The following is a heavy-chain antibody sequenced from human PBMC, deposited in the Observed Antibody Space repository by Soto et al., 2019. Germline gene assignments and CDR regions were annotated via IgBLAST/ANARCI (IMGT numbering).Heavy chain of an antibody. CDR1: GYIFSANY. Sequence: ASVKVSCKASGYIFSANYIHWVRQAPGQGLEWLGWINPHSGATNYAQKFLGRVTMSADTSASTAYMDLARLKSDDTAGYYCVRAHALGFSNWFEPWGRVPLVTVSS. V-gene: IGHV1-2*02. J-gene: IGHJ5*02. CDR2: INPHSGAT. D-gene: IGHD3-10*01. CDR3: VRAHALGFSNWFEP.